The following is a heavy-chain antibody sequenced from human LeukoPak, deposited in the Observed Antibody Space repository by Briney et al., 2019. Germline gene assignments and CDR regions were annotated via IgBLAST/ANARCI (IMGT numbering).Heavy chain of an antibody. D-gene: IGHD6-19*01. Sequence: GGSLRLSCAASGFTFSTNYMSWVRQAPGKGLEWVSVFYSGGDRYYADSVKGRFTISRDNSKNTVYLQMNSLRPEDTAVYYCARNSVAGTGNYWGQGTLVTVSS. V-gene: IGHV3-53*01. CDR3: ARNSVAGTGNY. CDR2: FYSGGDR. J-gene: IGHJ4*02. CDR1: GFTFSTNY.